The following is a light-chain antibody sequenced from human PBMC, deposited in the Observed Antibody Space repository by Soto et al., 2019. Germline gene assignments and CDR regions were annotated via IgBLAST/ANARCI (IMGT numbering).Light chain of an antibody. V-gene: IGLV2-23*01. J-gene: IGLJ1*01. CDR1: SNDAGGYYL. CDR2: EDT. Sequence: QSVPTQPASASGSPGQSITISCTGVSNDAGGYYLVSWYQQHPGQAPKLIIYEDTKRPSGVSSRFSGSTSDNTPSLTISGLQAADEADYYGCSYAGHSTYVFAGGTKLTVL. CDR3: CSYAGHSTYV.